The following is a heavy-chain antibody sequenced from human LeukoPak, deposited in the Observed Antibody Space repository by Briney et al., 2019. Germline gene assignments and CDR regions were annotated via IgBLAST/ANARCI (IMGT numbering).Heavy chain of an antibody. V-gene: IGHV4-59*11. J-gene: IGHJ3*02. CDR1: GGSISSHY. D-gene: IGHD4-23*01. Sequence: SETLSLTCTVSGGSISSHYWNWIRQPPGKGLEWIGYIYYSGSTNYNPSLKSRVTIPVDTSKNQFSLKLSSVTAADTAVYCARETTVVTPGRSDVFDIWGQGTMVTVSS. CDR2: IYYSGST. CDR3: ARETTVVTPGRSDVFDI.